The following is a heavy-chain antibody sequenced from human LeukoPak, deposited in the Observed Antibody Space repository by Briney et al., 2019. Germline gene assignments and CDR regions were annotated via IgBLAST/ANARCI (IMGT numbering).Heavy chain of an antibody. D-gene: IGHD5-18*01. V-gene: IGHV4-38-2*02. Sequence: SETLSLTCTVSGYSINGGYYWGWIRQPPGKGLEWIGIIYHSGTTYSNPSLKSRVTISVDTSKSQFSLKLSSVTAEDTAVYYCARGAYSYVGYFDYWGQGTLVTVSS. CDR3: ARGAYSYVGYFDY. J-gene: IGHJ4*02. CDR2: IYHSGTT. CDR1: GYSINGGYY.